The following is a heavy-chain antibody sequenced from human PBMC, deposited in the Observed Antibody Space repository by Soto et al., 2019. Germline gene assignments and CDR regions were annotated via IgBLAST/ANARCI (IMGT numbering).Heavy chain of an antibody. CDR1: GGTFSSYT. V-gene: IGHV1-69*04. D-gene: IGHD6-19*01. CDR2: IIPILGIA. CDR3: ARDQGLSVEAVADPSDY. Sequence: ASVKVSCKASGGTFSSYTISWVRQAPGQGLEWMGRIIPILGIANYAQKFQGRVTITADKSTSTAYMELSSLRSEDTAGYYCARDQGLSVEAVADPSDYWGQGTLVTVSS. J-gene: IGHJ4*02.